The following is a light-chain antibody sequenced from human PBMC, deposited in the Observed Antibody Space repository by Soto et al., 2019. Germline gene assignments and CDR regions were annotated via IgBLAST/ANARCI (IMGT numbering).Light chain of an antibody. J-gene: IGLJ1*01. CDR1: SSNIGAGYD. Sequence: QSVLTQPPSVSGAPGQKVTISCTGGSSNIGAGYDVNWYQQLPGTAPKLLISGISDRPSGVLDRFSGSKSGTSASLAITGLQAEDETDYYCQSFDSGLSGYVFGTGTKLTVL. CDR3: QSFDSGLSGYV. V-gene: IGLV1-40*01. CDR2: GIS.